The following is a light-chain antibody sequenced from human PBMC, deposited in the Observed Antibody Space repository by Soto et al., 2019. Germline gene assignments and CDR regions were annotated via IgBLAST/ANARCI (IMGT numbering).Light chain of an antibody. CDR1: RSVSSSY. CDR3: QQYHTLTIT. Sequence: ENVLTQSPGTLSSPPGERATLSGRASRSVSSSYLAWYQHKRGQAPRXXISGASTGETGIRARFSGSGAGTEFTLTISSLQSEDCDIDYCQQYHTLTITFCGGTKVDIK. CDR2: GAS. J-gene: IGKJ4*01. V-gene: IGKV3-15*01.